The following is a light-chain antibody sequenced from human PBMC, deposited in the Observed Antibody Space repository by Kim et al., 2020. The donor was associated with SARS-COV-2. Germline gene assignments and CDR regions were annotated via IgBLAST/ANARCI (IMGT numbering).Light chain of an antibody. CDR1: SGHSSYP. J-gene: IGLJ3*02. CDR3: QTWGTGIRV. V-gene: IGLV4-69*01. CDR2: LNSDGSH. Sequence: QLVLTQSPSASASLGASVKLTCTLSSGHSSYPIAWYQQQPEKGPRYLMKLNSDGSHSKGDGIPDRFSGSSSGAECYLTISSLQSEDEADYYCQTWGTGIRVFGGGTQLTVL.